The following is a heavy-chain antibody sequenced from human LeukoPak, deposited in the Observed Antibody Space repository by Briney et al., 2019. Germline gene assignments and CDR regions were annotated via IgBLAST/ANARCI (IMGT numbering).Heavy chain of an antibody. V-gene: IGHV4-34*01. Sequence: PSETLSLTCAVYGGSFSGYYWSWIRQPPGKGLEWIGEINHSGSTNYNPSLKSRVTISVDTSKNQFSLKLSSVTAADTAVYYCARSIAAPTGGYYFDYWGQGTLVTVSS. CDR1: GGSFSGYY. J-gene: IGHJ4*02. D-gene: IGHD6-6*01. CDR3: ARSIAAPTGGYYFDY. CDR2: INHSGST.